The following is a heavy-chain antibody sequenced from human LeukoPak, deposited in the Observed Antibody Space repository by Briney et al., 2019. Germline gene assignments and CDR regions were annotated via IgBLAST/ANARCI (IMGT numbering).Heavy chain of an antibody. Sequence: ASVKVSCKVSGYTLTDLSMHWVRQAPGKGLEWMGGFDPEDGETIYAQRFQGRVTMTEDTSTDTAYMELSSLRSEDTAVYYCATVRSDYYDSSASYNRNVFDIWGQGTMVTVSS. D-gene: IGHD3-22*01. CDR2: FDPEDGET. J-gene: IGHJ3*02. CDR3: ATVRSDYYDSSASYNRNVFDI. CDR1: GYTLTDLS. V-gene: IGHV1-24*01.